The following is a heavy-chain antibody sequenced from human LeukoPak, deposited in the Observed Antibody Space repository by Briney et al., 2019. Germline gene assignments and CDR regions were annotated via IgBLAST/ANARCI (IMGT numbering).Heavy chain of an antibody. V-gene: IGHV3-21*01. CDR3: ARGYSSSWYYFDY. CDR1: GFTFSSYN. D-gene: IGHD6-13*01. CDR2: ISSSSSYI. Sequence: GGSLGLSCAASGFTFSSYNMNWVRQAPGKGLEWVSSISSSSSYIYYADSVKGRFTISRDNAKNSLYLQMNSLRAEDTAVYYCARGYSSSWYYFDYWGQGTLVTVSS. J-gene: IGHJ4*02.